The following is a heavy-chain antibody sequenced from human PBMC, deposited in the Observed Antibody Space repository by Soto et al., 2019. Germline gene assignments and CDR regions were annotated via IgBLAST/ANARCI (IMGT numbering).Heavy chain of an antibody. J-gene: IGHJ6*02. V-gene: IGHV1-69*06. D-gene: IGHD1-26*01. CDR2: IIPIFGTA. Sequence: QVQLVQSGAEVKKPGSSVKVSCKASGGTFSSYAISWVRQAPGQWLEWMGGIIPIFGTANYAQKFQGRVTITADKSTSTAYMELSSLRSEDTAVYYCARDRVGATPDCYGMDVWGQGTTVTVSS. CDR3: ARDRVGATPDCYGMDV. CDR1: GGTFSSYA.